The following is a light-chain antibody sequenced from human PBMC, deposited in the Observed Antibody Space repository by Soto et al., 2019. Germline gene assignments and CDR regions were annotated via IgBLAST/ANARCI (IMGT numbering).Light chain of an antibody. J-gene: IGKJ2*01. CDR2: AVS. V-gene: IGKV2-30*01. CDR3: MQCTHWPFT. CDR1: EGLVYGDGNTY. Sequence: DVVLTQSPLFLSATLGQPASISCRSSEGLVYGDGNTYLSWFQRRPGHAPRRLIYAVSDRDSGVPDRFSGSGSGTDFTLRISRVEAEDVGVYFCMQCTHWPFTFGQGTKLEIK.